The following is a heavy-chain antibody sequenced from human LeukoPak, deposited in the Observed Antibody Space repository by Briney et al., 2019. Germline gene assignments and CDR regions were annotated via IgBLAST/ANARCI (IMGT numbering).Heavy chain of an antibody. J-gene: IGHJ4*01. V-gene: IGHV3-7*01. CDR1: GFTFSSYW. CDR2: IRQDGGEK. CDR3: ARDGTAAGLYFDL. Sequence: PGGSLRLSCAVSGFTFSSYWMNWVRQAPGKGLEGVASIRQDGGEKSYVDSVKGRFTISRDNTKNSLHLQMSSLRAEDTAVYYCARDGTAAGLYFDLWGQGTLVTVSS. D-gene: IGHD6-13*01.